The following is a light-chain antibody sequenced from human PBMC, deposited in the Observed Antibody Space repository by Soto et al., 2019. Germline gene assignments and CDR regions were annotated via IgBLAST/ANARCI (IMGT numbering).Light chain of an antibody. V-gene: IGKV1-9*01. CDR3: QQLNSYLLT. J-gene: IGKJ4*01. Sequence: DIQLTQSPSFLSASVGDRVTITCRASQGISSYLAWYQQKPGKAPKLQIYAASTLQSGVPSRFSGSGSGTEFTLTISSLQPEDFATYYCQQLNSYLLTFGGGTKVEIK. CDR2: AAS. CDR1: QGISSY.